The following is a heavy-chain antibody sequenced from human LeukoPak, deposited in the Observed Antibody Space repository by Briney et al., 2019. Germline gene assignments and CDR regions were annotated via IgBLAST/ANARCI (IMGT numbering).Heavy chain of an antibody. CDR3: ARVPTNSYGFGQ. Sequence: GGSLRLSCAASGFGFSAYWMHWVRQAPGKGLVWVAHINEDGTSASHADSVKGRFTISRDNAKNTLYLQMNSLTVEDTAVYYCARVPTNSYGFGQWGQGSLVTVSS. CDR2: INEDGTSA. D-gene: IGHD5-18*01. V-gene: IGHV3-74*01. J-gene: IGHJ4*02. CDR1: GFGFSAYW.